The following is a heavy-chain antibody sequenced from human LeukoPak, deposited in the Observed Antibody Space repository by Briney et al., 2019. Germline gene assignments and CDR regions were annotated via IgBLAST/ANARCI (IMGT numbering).Heavy chain of an antibody. Sequence: GGSLRLSCAASGFTFSNYAMSWFRQAPGKGLEWVSAISGSGGSSYYADSVKGRFTISRDNSKSTLYLQMNSLRAEDTAVYYCALNGREVPSGAFDIWGQGTMVTVSS. V-gene: IGHV3-23*01. CDR3: ALNGREVPSGAFDI. CDR1: GFTFSNYA. D-gene: IGHD3-16*02. CDR2: ISGSGGSS. J-gene: IGHJ3*02.